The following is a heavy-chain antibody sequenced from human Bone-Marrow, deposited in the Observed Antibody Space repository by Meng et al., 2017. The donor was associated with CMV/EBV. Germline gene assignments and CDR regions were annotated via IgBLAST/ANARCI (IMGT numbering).Heavy chain of an antibody. D-gene: IGHD2-2*01. Sequence: SETLSLTCTVSGGSISSSSYYWGWIRQPPGKGLEWIGSMYYTGSTYHNPSLKSRVTISVDRSKNQISLKLSSVTAADTAVYYCARDKGAAASLYYYYYGMDVWGQGTTVTVSS. CDR1: GGSISSSSYY. CDR3: ARDKGAAASLYYYYYGMDV. V-gene: IGHV4-39*07. J-gene: IGHJ6*02. CDR2: MYYTGST.